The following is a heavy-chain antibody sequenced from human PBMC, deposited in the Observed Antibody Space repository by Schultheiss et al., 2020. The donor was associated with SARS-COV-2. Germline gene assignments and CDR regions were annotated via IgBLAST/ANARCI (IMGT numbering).Heavy chain of an antibody. CDR2: INHSGST. J-gene: IGHJ6*02. V-gene: IGHV4-34*01. CDR1: GGSISSYY. CDR3: ARGLGAVTTNYYYYYGMDV. D-gene: IGHD4-17*01. Sequence: SETLSLTCTVSGGSISSYYWSWIRQPPGKGLEWIGEINHSGSTNYNPSLKSRVTISVDTSKNQFSLKLSSVTAADTAVYYCARGLGAVTTNYYYYYGMDVWGQGTTVTVSS.